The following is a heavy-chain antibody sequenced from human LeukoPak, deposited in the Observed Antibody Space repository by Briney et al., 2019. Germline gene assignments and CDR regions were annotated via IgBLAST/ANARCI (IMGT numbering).Heavy chain of an antibody. J-gene: IGHJ5*02. D-gene: IGHD5-18*01. V-gene: IGHV3-23*01. CDR2: ISGSGGST. CDR3: AKGGYLNWFDP. Sequence: GGSLRLSCAASGFTFSTYAMSRVRQAPGKGLEWVSTISGSGGSTYYADSVKGRFTISRDNSKNTLYLQMNSLRAEDTAVYYCAKGGYLNWFDPWGQGTLVTVSS. CDR1: GFTFSTYA.